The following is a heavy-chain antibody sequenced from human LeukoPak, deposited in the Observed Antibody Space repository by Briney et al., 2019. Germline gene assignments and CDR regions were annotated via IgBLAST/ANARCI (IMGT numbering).Heavy chain of an antibody. J-gene: IGHJ6*03. CDR1: GFTFSSYG. CDR3: ATRGAGDYYYYYMDV. D-gene: IGHD1-14*01. Sequence: PGGSLRLSCAASGFTFSSYGMHWVRQAPGKGLEWVAFIRYDGSNKYYADSVKGRFTISRDNSKNTLYLQMNSLRSEDTAVYYCATRGAGDYYYYYMDVWGKGTTVTISS. CDR2: IRYDGSNK. V-gene: IGHV3-30*02.